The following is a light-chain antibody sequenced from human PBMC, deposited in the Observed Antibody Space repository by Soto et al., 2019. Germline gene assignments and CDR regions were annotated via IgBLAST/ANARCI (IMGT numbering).Light chain of an antibody. Sequence: DIQMTQSPSSLSASVGDRVTISCRASQTISTYLHWYQHKPGRAPRLLISDVSTLQSGVPGRFRGSGSETEFTLTIPYVQPEDFATYHCQQGYSIHALTFGGGTKVELK. V-gene: IGKV1-39*01. J-gene: IGKJ4*01. CDR1: QTISTY. CDR3: QQGYSIHALT. CDR2: DVS.